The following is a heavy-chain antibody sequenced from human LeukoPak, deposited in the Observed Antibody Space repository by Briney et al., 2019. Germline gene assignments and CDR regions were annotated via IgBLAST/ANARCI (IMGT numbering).Heavy chain of an antibody. J-gene: IGHJ4*02. CDR1: GYTFTSYD. V-gene: IGHV1-8*03. D-gene: IGHD2-15*01. Sequence: ASVKVSCKASGYTFTSYDINWVRQATGQRLGCMGCMNPNSGNTGYAEKFQGRVTITRNTSISTAYMELSSLRSEDTAVYYCARAPSWPVAAAPSYSFDYWGQGSLVTVSS. CDR3: ARAPSWPVAAAPSYSFDY. CDR2: MNPNSGNT.